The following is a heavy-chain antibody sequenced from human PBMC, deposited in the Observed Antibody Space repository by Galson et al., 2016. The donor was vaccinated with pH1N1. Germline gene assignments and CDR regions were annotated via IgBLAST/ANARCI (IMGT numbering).Heavy chain of an antibody. J-gene: IGHJ4*02. CDR3: ARARAPEYFDWLSYFDS. CDR2: IYYSGIT. V-gene: IGHV4-31*03. Sequence: TLSLTCTVSGGSISSGGHYWNWIRQHPVKGLEWIGSIYYSGITYYNPSVTSRVTISVDTSKNQFSLKLNSVTAADTAVYYCARARAPEYFDWLSYFDSWGQGTLVIVSS. CDR1: GGSISSGGHY. D-gene: IGHD3-9*01.